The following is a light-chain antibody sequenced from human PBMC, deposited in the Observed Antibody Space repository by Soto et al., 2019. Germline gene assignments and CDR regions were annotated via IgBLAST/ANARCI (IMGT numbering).Light chain of an antibody. Sequence: EIVLTQSPGTLSLSPGERATLSCRASQSVSSSYLAWYQQKPGQAPRLLIYGASSRAAGIPDRFSGSGSGTDFTLTISRLEPEDFAVYYCQQYDNSPMYTFGQGTTLEI. CDR3: QQYDNSPMYT. V-gene: IGKV3-20*01. CDR1: QSVSSSY. CDR2: GAS. J-gene: IGKJ2*01.